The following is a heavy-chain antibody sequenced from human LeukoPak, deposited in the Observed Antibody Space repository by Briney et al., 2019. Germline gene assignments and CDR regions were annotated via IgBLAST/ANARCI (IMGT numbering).Heavy chain of an antibody. D-gene: IGHD2-2*02. CDR3: ARAIVVVPAAIGWFAP. J-gene: IGHJ5*02. Sequence: SETLSLTCTVSGGSISSYYWSWIRQPPGKGLEWIGYIYYSGSTNYNPSLKSRVTISVDTSKNQFSLQLSSVTAADTAVYYCARAIVVVPAAIGWFAPWGQGTLVTVSS. CDR2: IYYSGST. CDR1: GGSISSYY. V-gene: IGHV4-59*01.